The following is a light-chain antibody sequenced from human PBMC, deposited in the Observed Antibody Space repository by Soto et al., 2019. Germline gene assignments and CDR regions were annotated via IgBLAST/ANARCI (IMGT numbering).Light chain of an antibody. V-gene: IGKV1-16*01. J-gene: IGKJ5*01. CDR3: QQLNSYPT. Sequence: DIQMTQSPSSLSASVGDRVTLTCRAGQDIRNYLAWFRQKPGKAPKLLIYAASTLQSGVPSRFSGSGSGTDFTLTISSLQPEDFATYYCQQLNSYPTFGQGTRLEI. CDR2: AAS. CDR1: QDIRNY.